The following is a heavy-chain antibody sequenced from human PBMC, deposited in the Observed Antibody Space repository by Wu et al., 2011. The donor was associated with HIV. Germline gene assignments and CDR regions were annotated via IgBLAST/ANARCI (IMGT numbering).Heavy chain of an antibody. J-gene: IGHJ4*02. V-gene: IGHV1-18*01. D-gene: IGHD3-22*01. CDR3: ARGPRITMIVRGYRRPPTTFDY. CDR1: GYTFTSYG. Sequence: QVQLVQSGAEVKKPGASVKVSCKASGYTFTSYGISWCDRPLDKGLEWMGWISAYNGDTNYAQKLQGRVTMTTDTSTSTAYMELRSLRSDDTAVYYCARGPRITMIVRGYRRPPTTFDYVGQGTLVTVSS. CDR2: ISAYNGDT.